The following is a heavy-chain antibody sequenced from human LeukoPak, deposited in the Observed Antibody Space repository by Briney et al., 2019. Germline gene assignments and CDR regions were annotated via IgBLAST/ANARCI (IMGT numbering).Heavy chain of an antibody. Sequence: GGTLRLSCAASGFTFSSYGMSWARQAPGKGLEWISSISGSSSYIYYADSVKGRFTISRGNAKNSLYLQMNSLRAEDTAVYYCARDQGAYCSGGSCTAFDMWGQGTMVTVST. D-gene: IGHD2-15*01. J-gene: IGHJ3*02. V-gene: IGHV3-21*01. CDR1: GFTFSSYG. CDR2: ISGSSSYI. CDR3: ARDQGAYCSGGSCTAFDM.